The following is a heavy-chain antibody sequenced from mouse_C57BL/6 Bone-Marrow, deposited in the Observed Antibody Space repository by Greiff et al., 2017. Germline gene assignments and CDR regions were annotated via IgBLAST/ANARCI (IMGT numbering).Heavy chain of an antibody. CDR3: ARGGGWLPYYAMDY. D-gene: IGHD2-3*01. Sequence: QVQLQQPGAELVMPGASVKLSCKASGYTFTSYWMHWVKQRPGQGLEWIGEIDPSDSDTNYNQKFKGKSTLTVDKSSSTAYMQLSSLTSEDSAVYYCARGGGWLPYYAMDYWGQGTSVTVSS. J-gene: IGHJ4*01. V-gene: IGHV1-69*01. CDR1: GYTFTSYW. CDR2: IDPSDSDT.